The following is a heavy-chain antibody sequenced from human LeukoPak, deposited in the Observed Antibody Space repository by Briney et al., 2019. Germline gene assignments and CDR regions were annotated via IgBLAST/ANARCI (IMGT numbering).Heavy chain of an antibody. CDR2: IIPIFGTA. CDR1: GFTFTRYD. V-gene: IGHV1-69*13. D-gene: IGHD5-18*01. Sequence: SVKVSCKASGFTFTRYDINWVRQAPGQGLEWMGGIIPIFGTANYAQKFQGRVTITADESTSTAYMELSSLRSEDTAVYYCARELSGGYSYGTVVYWGQGTLVTVSS. CDR3: ARELSGGYSYGTVVY. J-gene: IGHJ4*02.